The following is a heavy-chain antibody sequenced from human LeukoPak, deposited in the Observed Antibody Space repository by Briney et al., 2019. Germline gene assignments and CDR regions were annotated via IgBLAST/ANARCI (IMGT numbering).Heavy chain of an antibody. Sequence: GESLKISCKGSGFSFTSYWISWVRQMPGKGVEWMGRIDPSDPYTNYSPSFQGHVAISVDKSISTAYLQWSSLRASDTAMYYCARRNRYTWYSFDYWGQGTLVTVSS. J-gene: IGHJ4*02. D-gene: IGHD6-13*01. V-gene: IGHV5-10-1*01. CDR2: IDPSDPYT. CDR3: ARRNRYTWYSFDY. CDR1: GFSFTSYW.